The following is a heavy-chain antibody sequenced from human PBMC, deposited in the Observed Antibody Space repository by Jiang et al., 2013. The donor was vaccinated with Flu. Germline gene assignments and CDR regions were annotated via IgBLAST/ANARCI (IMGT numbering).Heavy chain of an antibody. V-gene: IGHV3-23*01. CDR2: ISPTGSSI. J-gene: IGHJ4*02. D-gene: IGHD3-16*01. CDR3: AKGLGWGRALTALES. Sequence: VQLLESGGALVQPGGSLRLSCTASGFTFGDFAMSWVRQAPGKGLEWVSIISPTGSSIYYVESVKGRFTISRNNSNNALYLQMNSLRAEDTAIFYCAKGLGWGRALTALESWGQGTPVTVST. CDR1: GFTFGDFA.